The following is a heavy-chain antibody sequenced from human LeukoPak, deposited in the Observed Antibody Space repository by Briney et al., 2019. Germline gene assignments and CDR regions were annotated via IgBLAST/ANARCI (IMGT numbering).Heavy chain of an antibody. CDR2: IYTSGST. CDR3: ARGNAYYDSSGYYGTNWFDP. CDR1: GGSISNYY. Sequence: SETLSLTCTVSGGSISNYYWSWIRQPAGKGLEWIGRIYTSGSTNYNPSLKSRVTMSVDTSKNQFSLKLSSVTAADTAVYYCARGNAYYDSSGYYGTNWFDPWGQGTLVTVSS. D-gene: IGHD3-22*01. V-gene: IGHV4-4*07. J-gene: IGHJ5*02.